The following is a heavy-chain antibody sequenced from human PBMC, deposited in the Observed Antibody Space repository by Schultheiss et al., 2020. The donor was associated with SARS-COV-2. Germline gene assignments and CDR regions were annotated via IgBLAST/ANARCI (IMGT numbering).Heavy chain of an antibody. D-gene: IGHD6-19*01. CDR3: ARDQGPNSSGWYTYFDY. J-gene: IGHJ4*02. V-gene: IGHV3-11*04. Sequence: GGSLRLSCAASGFTFSDYYMSWIRQAPGKGLEWVSYISSSSSTIYYADSVKGRFTISRDNAKNSLYLQMNSLRDEDTAVYYCARDQGPNSSGWYTYFDYWGQGTLVTVSS. CDR1: GFTFSDYY. CDR2: ISSSSSTI.